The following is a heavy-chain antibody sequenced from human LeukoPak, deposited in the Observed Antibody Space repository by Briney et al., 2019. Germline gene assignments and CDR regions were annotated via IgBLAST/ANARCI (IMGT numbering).Heavy chain of an antibody. Sequence: PGGSLRLSCAASGFTFSTYWMSWVRQAPGKGLEWVANINQNGSEKYFVDSVKGRFTISRDNAKNSLFVQMNSLRAEDTAVYYCVGKGYSGYERPFDYWGQGIRVTASS. J-gene: IGHJ4*02. V-gene: IGHV3-7*04. CDR3: VGKGYSGYERPFDY. CDR2: INQNGSEK. D-gene: IGHD5-12*01. CDR1: GFTFSTYW.